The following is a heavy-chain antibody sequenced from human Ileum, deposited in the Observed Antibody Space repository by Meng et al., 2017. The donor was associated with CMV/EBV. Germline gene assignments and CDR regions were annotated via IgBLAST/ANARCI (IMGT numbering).Heavy chain of an antibody. J-gene: IGHJ4*02. Sequence: GYTFTSYDINWVRQATGQGLEWMGWMNPNSGNTGYAQKFQGRVTMTRNTSISTAYMELSSLRSEDTAVYYCARGCGRSTSCYSCGCYWGQGTLVTVSS. CDR3: ARGCGRSTSCYSCGCY. D-gene: IGHD2-2*01. V-gene: IGHV1-8*01. CDR2: MNPNSGNT. CDR1: GYTFTSYD.